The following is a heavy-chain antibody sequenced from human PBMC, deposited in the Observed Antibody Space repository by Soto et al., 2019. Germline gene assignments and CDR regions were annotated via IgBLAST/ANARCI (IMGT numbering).Heavy chain of an antibody. J-gene: IGHJ5*02. V-gene: IGHV1-18*01. CDR1: GYTFTSYG. D-gene: IGHD3-10*02. CDR3: ARDPVVRGVIITGWFDP. Sequence: QVQLVQSGAEVKKPGASVKVSCKASGYTFTSYGISWVRQAPGQGLEWMGWISAYNGNTNYAQRLQGRVTMTSDTSTSTAYMELRSLRSDDTAVYYCARDPVVRGVIITGWFDPWGQGTLVTVSS. CDR2: ISAYNGNT.